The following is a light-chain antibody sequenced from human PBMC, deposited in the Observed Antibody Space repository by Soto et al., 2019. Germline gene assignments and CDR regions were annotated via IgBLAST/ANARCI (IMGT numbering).Light chain of an antibody. CDR2: SNS. CDR1: ISNIGSNT. V-gene: IGLV1-44*01. CDR3: AAWDDSLNGPV. J-gene: IGLJ2*01. Sequence: QPVLTQPPSASGTPGQRVTISCSGSISNIGSNTVNWFQQLPGTAPKLLIYSNSERPSGVPDRFSGSKSGTSASLAISGLQSEDEADYYCAAWDDSLNGPVFGGGTKLTVL.